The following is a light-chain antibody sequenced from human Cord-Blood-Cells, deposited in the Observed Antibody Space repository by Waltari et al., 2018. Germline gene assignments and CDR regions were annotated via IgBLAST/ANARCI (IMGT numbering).Light chain of an antibody. V-gene: IGLV2-14*01. J-gene: IGLJ2*01. CDR2: DVS. Sequence: QSALTQPASVSGSPGQSITISCPGTSSDVGGYNYVSWYQQHPGKAPKLMIYDVSNRPSGVSNRFSGSKSGNTASLTISGLQAEDEADYHCSSYTSSSTVVFGGGTKLTVL. CDR1: SSDVGGYNY. CDR3: SSYTSSSTVV.